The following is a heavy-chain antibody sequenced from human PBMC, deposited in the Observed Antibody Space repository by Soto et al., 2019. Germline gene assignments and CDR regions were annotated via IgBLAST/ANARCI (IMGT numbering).Heavy chain of an antibody. J-gene: IGHJ6*02. D-gene: IGHD2-15*01. Sequence: ASVKVSCKASGYTFTSYDIDWVRQATGQGLEWMGWMNPNSGNTGYAQKFQGRVTMTRNTSISTAYMELSSLRSEDTAVYYCARWGYCSGGSCYLYYYYYYGMDVWGQGTTVTVSS. CDR1: GYTFTSYD. V-gene: IGHV1-8*01. CDR3: ARWGYCSGGSCYLYYYYYYGMDV. CDR2: MNPNSGNT.